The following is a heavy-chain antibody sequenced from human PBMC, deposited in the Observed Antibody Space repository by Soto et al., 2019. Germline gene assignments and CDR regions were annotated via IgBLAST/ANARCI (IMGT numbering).Heavy chain of an antibody. Sequence: EPRSLTGTVSGASISCYYWSWIRQPPGKGLEWIGYIYYSGSTNYNPSLKSRVTISVDTSKNQFSLKLSSVNAADTAVYYCARDISPYYYDSSGYGPSFDYWGQGTLVTVSS. V-gene: IGHV4-59*01. CDR3: ARDISPYYYDSSGYGPSFDY. CDR1: GASISCYY. CDR2: IYYSGST. D-gene: IGHD3-22*01. J-gene: IGHJ4*02.